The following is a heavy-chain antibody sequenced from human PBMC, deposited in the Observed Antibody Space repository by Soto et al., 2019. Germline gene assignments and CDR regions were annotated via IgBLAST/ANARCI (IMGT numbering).Heavy chain of an antibody. D-gene: IGHD3-22*01. CDR1: GDTFSSYA. Sequence: QVQLVQSGAEVKKPGSSVKVSCKASGDTFSSYAISWVRQAPGQGLEWMGGISPIFGTANYAQKFQGRVTSTADESTSTAYMELSSLRSEDTAVYYCARDGSGYRSRASPMDVWGQGTTVPVSS. CDR3: ARDGSGYRSRASPMDV. J-gene: IGHJ6*02. CDR2: ISPIFGTA. V-gene: IGHV1-69*01.